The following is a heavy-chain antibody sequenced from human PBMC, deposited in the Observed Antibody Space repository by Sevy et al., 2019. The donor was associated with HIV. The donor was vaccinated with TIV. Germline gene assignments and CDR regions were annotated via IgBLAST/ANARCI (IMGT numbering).Heavy chain of an antibody. CDR1: GFTFSAYS. D-gene: IGHD3-10*01. V-gene: IGHV3-21*01. Sequence: GGSLRLSCVASGFTFSAYSMNWVRQAPGKGLEWVSSISFLSNYIYYADSVKGRFIISRDNAKSSLYLQMNSLRAEDTAVYYCARDSHINMQYFQHWGQGTRVTVSS. CDR2: ISFLSNYI. J-gene: IGHJ1*01. CDR3: ARDSHINMQYFQH.